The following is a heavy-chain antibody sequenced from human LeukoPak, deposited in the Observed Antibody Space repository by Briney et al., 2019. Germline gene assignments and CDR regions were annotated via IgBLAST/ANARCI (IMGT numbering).Heavy chain of an antibody. J-gene: IGHJ4*02. V-gene: IGHV1-69*04. Sequence: SVKVSCKASGGTFSSYAISWVRQAPGQGLEWMGRIIPILGIANYAQKFQGRVTITADKSTSTAYMELSSLRSEDTAVYYCARYDCSSTSCYVYFDYWGQGTLVTVSS. CDR1: GGTFSSYA. CDR3: ARYDCSSTSCYVYFDY. D-gene: IGHD2-2*01. CDR2: IIPILGIA.